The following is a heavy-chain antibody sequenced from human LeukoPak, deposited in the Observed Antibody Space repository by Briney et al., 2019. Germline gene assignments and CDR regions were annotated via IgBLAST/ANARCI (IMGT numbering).Heavy chain of an antibody. D-gene: IGHD3-3*02. V-gene: IGHV3-66*01. Sequence: PGGSLRLSCAASGLTVGNNYMSWVRQAPGKALEWVSVLYSNGAPYYADSVKGRFIISRDASKNTVYLQMTSLRVDDTAVYYCTAFTHKGFWGQGTTVTVSS. J-gene: IGHJ6*02. CDR2: LYSNGAP. CDR1: GLTVGNNY. CDR3: TAFTHKGF.